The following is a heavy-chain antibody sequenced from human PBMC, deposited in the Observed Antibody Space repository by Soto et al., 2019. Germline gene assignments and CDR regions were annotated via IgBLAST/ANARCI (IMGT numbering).Heavy chain of an antibody. CDR2: ISSSSSYI. D-gene: IGHD3-10*01. CDR3: ARDKRYYYGSGTLNWFDP. CDR1: GFTFSSYS. V-gene: IGHV3-21*01. J-gene: IGHJ5*02. Sequence: GGSLRLSCAASGFTFSSYSMNWVRQAPGKGLEWVSSISSSSSYIYYADSVKGRFTISRDNAKNSLYLQMNSLRAEDTAVYYCARDKRYYYGSGTLNWFDPWGQGTLVTVSS.